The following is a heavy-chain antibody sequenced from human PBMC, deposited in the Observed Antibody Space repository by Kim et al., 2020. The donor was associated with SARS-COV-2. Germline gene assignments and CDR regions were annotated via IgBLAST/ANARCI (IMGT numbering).Heavy chain of an antibody. D-gene: IGHD3-3*01. J-gene: IGHJ4*02. V-gene: IGHV4-39*01. CDR2: IYYSGST. CDR3: ARAQLRFFLDY. CDR1: GGSISSSSYY. Sequence: SETLSLTCTVSGGSISSSSYYWGWIRQPPGKGLEWIGSIYYSGSTYYNPSLKSRVTISVDTSKNQFSLKLSSVTAADTAVYYCARAQLRFFLDYWGQGTRVTVS.